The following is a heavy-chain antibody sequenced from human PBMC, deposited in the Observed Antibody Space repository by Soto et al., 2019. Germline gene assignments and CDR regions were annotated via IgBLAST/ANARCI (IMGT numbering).Heavy chain of an antibody. J-gene: IGHJ4*02. V-gene: IGHV4-30-4*01. CDR1: GGSISSGDYY. CDR2: IYYSGST. D-gene: IGHD3-3*01. CDR3: ARGRITIFGVVTDFDY. Sequence: TSETLSLTCTVSGGSISSGDYYWSWIRQPPGKGLERIGYIYYSGSTYYNPSLKSRVTISVDTSKNQFSLKLSSVTAADTAVYYCARGRITIFGVVTDFDYWGQGTLVTVSS.